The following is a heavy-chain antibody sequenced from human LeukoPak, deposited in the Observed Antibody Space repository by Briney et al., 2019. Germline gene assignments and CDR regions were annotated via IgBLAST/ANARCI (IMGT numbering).Heavy chain of an antibody. V-gene: IGHV3-30*02. Sequence: GGSLRLSCAASGFTFSSYGMHWVRQAPGKGLEWVAFIRYDGSNKGYADSVKGRFTISRDNSKNTLYLQMNSLRAEDTAVYSSRWLDYWGQGTLVTVSS. CDR2: IRYDGSNK. J-gene: IGHJ4*02. CDR3: RWLDY. CDR1: GFTFSSYG. D-gene: IGHD6-13*01.